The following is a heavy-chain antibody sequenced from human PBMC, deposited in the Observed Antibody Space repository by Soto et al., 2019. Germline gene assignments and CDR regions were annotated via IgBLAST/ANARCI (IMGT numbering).Heavy chain of an antibody. CDR3: ARSLTYYYDSSRIRGAFDI. Sequence: SVKVSCKASGGTFSSYAISWVRQAPGQGLEWMGGIIPIFGTANYAQKFQGRVTITADESTSTAYMELSSLRSEDTAVYYCARSLTYYYDSSRIRGAFDIWGQGTMVTVSS. D-gene: IGHD3-22*01. V-gene: IGHV1-69*13. CDR1: GGTFSSYA. CDR2: IIPIFGTA. J-gene: IGHJ3*02.